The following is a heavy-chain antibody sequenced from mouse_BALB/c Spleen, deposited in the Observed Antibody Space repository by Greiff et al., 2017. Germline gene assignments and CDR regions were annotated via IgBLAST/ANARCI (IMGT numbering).Heavy chain of an antibody. J-gene: IGHJ2*01. D-gene: IGHD1-1*01. V-gene: IGHV5-12-2*01. CDR1: GFTFSSYT. CDR2: ISNGGGST. Sequence: EVKLMESGGGLVQPGGSLKLSCAASGFTFSSYTMSWVRQTPEKRLEWVAYISNGGGSTYYPDTVKGRFTISRDNAKNTLYLQMSSLKSEDTAMYYCARQAYYGSSSFDYWGQGTTLTVSS. CDR3: ARQAYYGSSSFDY.